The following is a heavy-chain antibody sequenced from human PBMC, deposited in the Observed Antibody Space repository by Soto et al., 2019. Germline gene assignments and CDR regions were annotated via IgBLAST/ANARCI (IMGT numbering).Heavy chain of an antibody. V-gene: IGHV4-59*01. Sequence: SETLSLTCTVSGGPISSYYWSWIRQPPGKGLEWIGYIYYSGSTNYNPSLKSRVTISVDTSKNQFSLKLSSVTAADTAVYYCARESGSYSGGTSTYYFDHWGQGTLVTVSS. CDR1: GGPISSYY. CDR3: ARESGSYSGGTSTYYFDH. J-gene: IGHJ4*02. CDR2: IYYSGST. D-gene: IGHD1-26*01.